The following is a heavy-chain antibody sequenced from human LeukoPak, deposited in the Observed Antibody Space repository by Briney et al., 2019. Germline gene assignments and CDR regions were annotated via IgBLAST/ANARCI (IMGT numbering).Heavy chain of an antibody. J-gene: IGHJ4*02. CDR3: ARDYCSSTSCLFDY. Sequence: GASVKVSCTVSGYTLTELSMHWVRQAPGQGLEWMGRINPNSGDTNYAQKFQGRVTMTRDTSISTAYMELSRLRSDDTAVYYCARDYCSSTSCLFDYWGQGTLVTVSS. D-gene: IGHD2-2*01. CDR1: GYTLTELS. CDR2: INPNSGDT. V-gene: IGHV1-2*06.